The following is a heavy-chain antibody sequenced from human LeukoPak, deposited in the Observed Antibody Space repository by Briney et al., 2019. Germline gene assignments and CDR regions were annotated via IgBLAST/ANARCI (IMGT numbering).Heavy chain of an antibody. V-gene: IGHV3-74*01. CDR1: GFTLSGYW. Sequence: PVGSLRLSCAAPGFTLSGYWMHWVRQAPEEGLVWVSRMNSDGTVTTYADSVRGRFTISRDNAKNTLYLQMSSLRAEDKAVYYCARYVVASASFDSWGQGTPVTVSS. CDR3: ARYVVASASFDS. D-gene: IGHD2-21*01. J-gene: IGHJ4*02. CDR2: MNSDGTVT.